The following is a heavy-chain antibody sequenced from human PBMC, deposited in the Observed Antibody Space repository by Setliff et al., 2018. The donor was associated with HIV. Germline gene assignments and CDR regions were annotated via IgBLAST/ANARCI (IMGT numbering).Heavy chain of an antibody. CDR3: ARHKNGAYSLDS. CDR2: IDPSDSYV. CDR1: GYKFTGYW. J-gene: IGHJ4*02. D-gene: IGHD4-17*01. Sequence: LGESLKLSCKASGYKFTGYWINWVRQMPGKGLEWMGRIDPSDSYVDYSPSFQGHVTISFDKSVSSAHLQWSSLKASDTAMYYCARHKNGAYSLDSWGQGTLVTVSS. V-gene: IGHV5-10-1*01.